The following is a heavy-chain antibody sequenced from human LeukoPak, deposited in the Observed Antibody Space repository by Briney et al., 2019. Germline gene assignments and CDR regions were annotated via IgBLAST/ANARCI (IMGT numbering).Heavy chain of an antibody. J-gene: IGHJ5*02. V-gene: IGHV1-46*01. D-gene: IGHD5-18*01. Sequence: GASVKVSCKASGFTFTSYYVHWVRQAPGQGLEWMGIINPSDGTTTYAQKFRGRVTMTRDVSTSTLDMELSGLRFEDTAVYYCAREAWGYSYGSWASSHWLDPWGQGTLVTVSS. CDR1: GFTFTSYY. CDR3: AREAWGYSYGSWASSHWLDP. CDR2: INPSDGTT.